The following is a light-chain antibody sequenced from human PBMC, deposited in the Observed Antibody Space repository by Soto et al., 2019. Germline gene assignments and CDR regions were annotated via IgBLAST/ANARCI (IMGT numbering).Light chain of an antibody. CDR1: QRIILY. J-gene: IGKJ1*01. V-gene: IGKV1-39*01. Sequence: QMSQSPSSLSAPVGDRVTITSPASQRIILYLNWYQQTPGKAPKLLIYAASSLQSGVPSRFSGSGSGTDFTLTISSLQPEDFATYYCQQSYSTPPWTFGQGTKVE. CDR2: AAS. CDR3: QQSYSTPPWT.